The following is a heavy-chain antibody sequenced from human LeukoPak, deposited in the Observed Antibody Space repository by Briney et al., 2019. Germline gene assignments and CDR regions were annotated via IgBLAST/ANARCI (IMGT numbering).Heavy chain of an antibody. Sequence: GASVKVSCKASGYTFTSYYMHWVRQAPGQGLEWMGIINRSGGSTSYAQKFQGRVTMTRDTSTSTVYMELSSLRSEDTAVYYCARGGFITMIAGSYGMDIWGQGTTVTVSS. V-gene: IGHV1-46*01. J-gene: IGHJ6*02. CDR2: INRSGGST. D-gene: IGHD3-22*01. CDR3: ARGGFITMIAGSYGMDI. CDR1: GYTFTSYY.